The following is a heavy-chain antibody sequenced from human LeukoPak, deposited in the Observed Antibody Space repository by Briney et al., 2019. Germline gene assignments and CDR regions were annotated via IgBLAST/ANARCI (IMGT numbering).Heavy chain of an antibody. J-gene: IGHJ5*02. CDR1: GYTFTSYG. Sequence: GASVKVSCKASGYTFTSYGISWVRQAPGQELEWMGWISAYTGHTNYAQKLQGRVTMTTDTFTSTAYMELRSLRSDDTAVYYCARVGESQYDFWSGYRGPNWFDPWGQGTLVTVSS. D-gene: IGHD3-3*01. CDR2: ISAYTGHT. V-gene: IGHV1-18*01. CDR3: ARVGESQYDFWSGYRGPNWFDP.